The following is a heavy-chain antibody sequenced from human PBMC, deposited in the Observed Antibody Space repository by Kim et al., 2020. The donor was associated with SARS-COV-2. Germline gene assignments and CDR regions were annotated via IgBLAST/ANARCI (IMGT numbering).Heavy chain of an antibody. CDR1: GGSITSGTYY. CDR3: AREGVTMTTFFDYSYMDV. V-gene: IGHV4-31*03. Sequence: SETPSLTCTVSGGSITSGTYYWSWIRQHPGKGLEWIGYIYYSGSTYFHPSLKSRVTISLETSKNRFSLNLRSVTAADTAIYYCAREGVTMTTFFDYSYMDVWGKGTTVTVSS. CDR2: IYYSGST. D-gene: IGHD4-17*01. J-gene: IGHJ6*03.